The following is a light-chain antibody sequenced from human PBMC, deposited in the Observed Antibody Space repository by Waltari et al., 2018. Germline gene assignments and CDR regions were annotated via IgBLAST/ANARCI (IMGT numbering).Light chain of an antibody. Sequence: QSAQTQPRSVSGSPGQSVTISCTGTGGAVRCSSYVSWYQQHPGKAPKPIIYDIYKRPSGVPDRFSGSKSDNTASLTISGLQAEDEADFFCCAFAATPLFGGGTKLTVL. CDR3: CAFAATPL. CDR2: DIY. J-gene: IGLJ3*02. CDR1: GGAVRCSSY. V-gene: IGLV2-11*01.